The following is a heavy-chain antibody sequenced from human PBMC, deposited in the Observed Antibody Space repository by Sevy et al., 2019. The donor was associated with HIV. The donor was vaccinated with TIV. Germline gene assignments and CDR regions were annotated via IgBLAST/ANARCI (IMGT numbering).Heavy chain of an antibody. D-gene: IGHD4-4*01. V-gene: IGHV3-30*04. J-gene: IGHJ6*02. CDR1: GFTFSSYA. CDR2: ISYDGSNK. Sequence: GGSLRLSCAASGFTFSSYAMHWVRQAPGKGLEWVAVISYDGSNKYYADSVKGRFTISRGNSKNTLDQHMNSPRAEDTAVYYCARDRERLQHYYYYYYGMDVWGQGTTVTVSS. CDR3: ARDRERLQHYYYYYYGMDV.